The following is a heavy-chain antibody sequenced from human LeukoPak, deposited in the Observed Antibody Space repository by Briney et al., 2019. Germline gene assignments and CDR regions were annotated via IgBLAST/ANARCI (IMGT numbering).Heavy chain of an antibody. CDR2: INWNGGST. V-gene: IGHV3-20*04. CDR1: GFTFDDYG. D-gene: IGHD3-3*01. Sequence: GGSLRLSCAASGFTFDDYGMSWVRQAPGKGLEWVSGINWNGGSTGYADSVKGRFTISRDNSKNTLYLQMSSLRAEDTAVYYCARDFGTPTPAVFDYWGQGTLVTVSS. J-gene: IGHJ4*02. CDR3: ARDFGTPTPAVFDY.